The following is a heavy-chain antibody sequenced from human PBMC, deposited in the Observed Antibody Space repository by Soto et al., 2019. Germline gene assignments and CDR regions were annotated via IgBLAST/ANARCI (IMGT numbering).Heavy chain of an antibody. CDR2: IYYSGST. Sequence: SETLSLTCTVSGGSISSSSYYWGWIRQPPGKGLEWIGSIYYSGSTYYNPSLKSRVTISVDTSKNQFSLKLSSVTAADTAVYYCARGPVVTQQNWFDPWGQGTLVTVSS. CDR1: GGSISSSSYY. D-gene: IGHD2-15*01. J-gene: IGHJ5*02. V-gene: IGHV4-39*01. CDR3: ARGPVVTQQNWFDP.